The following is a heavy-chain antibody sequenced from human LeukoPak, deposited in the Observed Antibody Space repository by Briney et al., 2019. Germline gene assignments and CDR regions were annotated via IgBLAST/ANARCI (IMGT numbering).Heavy chain of an antibody. D-gene: IGHD6-13*01. V-gene: IGHV3-33*01. CDR3: ARDLWQQMIQGYDY. CDR1: GFTFTTYG. Sequence: GGSLRLSCAASGFTFTTYGMHWVRQAPGKGLEWVAVIWNDGSYKHYADSAKGRFTISRDDSKNTIYLQMNSLRAEDTAVYYCARDLWQQMIQGYDYWGQGTLVTVSS. J-gene: IGHJ4*02. CDR2: IWNDGSYK.